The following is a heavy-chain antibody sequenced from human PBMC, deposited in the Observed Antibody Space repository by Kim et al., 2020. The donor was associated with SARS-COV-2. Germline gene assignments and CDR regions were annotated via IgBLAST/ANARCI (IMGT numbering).Heavy chain of an antibody. Sequence: SETLSLTCTVSGGSISSYYWSWIRQPPGKGLEWIGYIYYSGSTNYNPSLKSRVTISVDTSKNQFSLKLSSVTAADTAVYYCARGEYYDILTGFSWFDPWGQGTLVTVSS. CDR3: ARGEYYDILTGFSWFDP. J-gene: IGHJ5*02. CDR1: GGSISSYY. V-gene: IGHV4-59*01. CDR2: IYYSGST. D-gene: IGHD3-9*01.